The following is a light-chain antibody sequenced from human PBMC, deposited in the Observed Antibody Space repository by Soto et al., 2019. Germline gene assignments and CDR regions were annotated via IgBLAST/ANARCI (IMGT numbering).Light chain of an antibody. V-gene: IGKV1-39*01. J-gene: IGKJ4*02. CDR3: QKGLSRPQT. CDR2: AAS. CDR1: KSIDKY. Sequence: ISITRSPSSXSASPSDRVPTACRESKSIDKYLSWYQKTKRTPXNXXXYAASNLKRGAQSWLGGSGSANDFTINISHLPPDDFAVYYCQKGLSRPQTFGEGTKVEN.